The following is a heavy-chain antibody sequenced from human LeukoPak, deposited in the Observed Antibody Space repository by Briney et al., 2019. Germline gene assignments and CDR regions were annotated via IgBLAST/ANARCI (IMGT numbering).Heavy chain of an antibody. V-gene: IGHV4-59*01. CDR3: ARGSSGWYSHLGY. CDR1: GGSISSYY. Sequence: SETLSLTCTVSGGSISSYYWNWIRQPPGKGLEWIGYTYYSGSTNYNPSLKSRVTISLDTSKNQFSLKLSSVTAADTAVYYCARGSSGWYSHLGYWGQGTLVTVSS. J-gene: IGHJ4*02. D-gene: IGHD6-19*01. CDR2: TYYSGST.